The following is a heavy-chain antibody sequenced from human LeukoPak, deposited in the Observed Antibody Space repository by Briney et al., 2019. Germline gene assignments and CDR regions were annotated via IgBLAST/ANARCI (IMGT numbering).Heavy chain of an antibody. CDR3: ARDTLYQGY. CDR1: GLAFYDYP. Sequence: GGSLRLSCGASGLAFYDYPIQWVPRAPGKGLEWVAGISWNGDSLGYADSVKGRFTISRDNAKNSLYLQMNSLRAEDTAVYYCARDTLYQGYWGQGTLVTVSS. V-gene: IGHV3-9*01. D-gene: IGHD2-15*01. CDR2: ISWNGDSL. J-gene: IGHJ4*02.